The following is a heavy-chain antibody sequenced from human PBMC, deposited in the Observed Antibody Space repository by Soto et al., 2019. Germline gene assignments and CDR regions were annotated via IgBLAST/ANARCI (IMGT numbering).Heavy chain of an antibody. CDR2: IYPSGTI. V-gene: IGHV4-30-2*01. J-gene: IGHJ4*02. D-gene: IGHD2-15*01. CDR1: GVFITTSGYS. CDR3: ARGVVAATNFDY. Sequence: PSETLSLTCAVSGVFITTSGYSWAWIRQPPGKGLEWIGYIYPSGTIFYNPSLNSRVTISMDTSNNQFSLTLTSVTAADTAVYYCARGVVAATNFDYWGQGTLVTVSS.